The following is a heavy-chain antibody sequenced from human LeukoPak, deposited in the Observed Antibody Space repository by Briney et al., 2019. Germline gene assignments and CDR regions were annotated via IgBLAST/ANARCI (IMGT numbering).Heavy chain of an antibody. D-gene: IGHD3-22*01. V-gene: IGHV3-30-3*01. CDR1: GFTFSSYA. CDR2: ISYDGSNK. J-gene: IGHJ4*02. CDR3: ARDFHRDDSSGYWNPYYFDY. Sequence: GGSLRLSCASSGFTFSSYAMSWVRQAPGKGLEWVAVISYDGSNKYYADSVKGRFTISRDNSKNTLYLQMNSLRAKDTAVYYCARDFHRDDSSGYWNPYYFDYWGQGTLVTVSS.